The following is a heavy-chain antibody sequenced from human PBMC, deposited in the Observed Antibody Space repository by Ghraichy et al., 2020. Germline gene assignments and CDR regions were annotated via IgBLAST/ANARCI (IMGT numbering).Heavy chain of an antibody. D-gene: IGHD4-17*01. CDR3: ARTTVTTPDAFDI. Sequence: SVKVSCKASGGTFSSYAISWVRQAPGQGLEWMGGIIPIFGTANYAQKFQGRVTITADESTSTAYMELSSLRSEDTAVYYCARTTVTTPDAFDIWGQGTMVTVSS. V-gene: IGHV1-69*13. CDR1: GGTFSSYA. J-gene: IGHJ3*02. CDR2: IIPIFGTA.